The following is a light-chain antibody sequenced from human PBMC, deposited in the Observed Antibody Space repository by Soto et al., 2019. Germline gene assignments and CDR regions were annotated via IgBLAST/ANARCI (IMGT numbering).Light chain of an antibody. CDR3: QQYGGTPLT. V-gene: IGKV3-20*01. CDR2: GAS. J-gene: IGKJ4*01. Sequence: EIVLTQSPGTLSLSPGERAILSCRASRSVSSTYLTWYQQKPGQAPRLLIYGASSRATGIPDRFSGSGSGTDFTLTISRLEPEDVAVYYCQQYGGTPLTFGGGTKVEIK. CDR1: RSVSSTY.